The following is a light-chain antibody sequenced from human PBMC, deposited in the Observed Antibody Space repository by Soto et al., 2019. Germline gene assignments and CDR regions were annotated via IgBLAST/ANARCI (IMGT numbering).Light chain of an antibody. V-gene: IGLV2-14*01. CDR3: TSYTAKNTLV. Sequence: QSVLTQPASVSGSPGQSITISCSGPTSDIHDFNSISWYRHHPGKAPRLIVYDVNKRPSGISPRFSGSKSGITASLTISGLQGEDEADYFCTSYTAKNTLVFGTGTKVTGL. CDR2: DVN. J-gene: IGLJ1*01. CDR1: TSDIHDFNS.